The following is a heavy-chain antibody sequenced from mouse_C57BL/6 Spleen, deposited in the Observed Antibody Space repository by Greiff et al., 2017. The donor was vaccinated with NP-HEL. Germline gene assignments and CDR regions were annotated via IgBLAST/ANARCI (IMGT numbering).Heavy chain of an antibody. J-gene: IGHJ3*01. CDR3: ARNYYGSFAWFAY. Sequence: QVQLQQSGAELVKPGASVKISCKASGYAFSSYWMNWVKQRPGKGLEWIGQIYPGDGDTNYNGKFKGKATLTADKSSSTAYMQLSSLTSEDSAVYFCARNYYGSFAWFAYWGQGTLVTVSA. V-gene: IGHV1-80*01. CDR1: GYAFSSYW. D-gene: IGHD1-1*01. CDR2: IYPGDGDT.